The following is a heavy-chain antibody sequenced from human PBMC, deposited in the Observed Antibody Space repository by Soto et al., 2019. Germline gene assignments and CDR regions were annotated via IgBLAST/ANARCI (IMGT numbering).Heavy chain of an antibody. D-gene: IGHD2-15*01. V-gene: IGHV5-51*01. Sequence: PGESLKISCKGSGYSFTSYWIGWVRQMPGKGLEWMGIIYPGDSDTRYSPSFQGQVTISADKSISTAYLQWSSLKASDTAMYYCASAYCSGGSCSGIYFDPWGQGTLVTVSS. CDR2: IYPGDSDT. CDR3: ASAYCSGGSCSGIYFDP. CDR1: GYSFTSYW. J-gene: IGHJ5*02.